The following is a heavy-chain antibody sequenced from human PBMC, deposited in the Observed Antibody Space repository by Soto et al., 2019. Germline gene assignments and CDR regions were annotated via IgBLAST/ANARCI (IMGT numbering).Heavy chain of an antibody. J-gene: IGHJ4*02. Sequence: GASVKVSCQASGYTFTSYGISWVRQAPGQGLEWMGWIGAYNGNTNYAQKLQGRVTMTTDTSTSTAYMELRSLRSDDTAVYYCARAPLVGDDILTGYYQVDYWGQGTLVTVSS. D-gene: IGHD3-9*01. CDR1: GYTFTSYG. CDR2: IGAYNGNT. CDR3: ARAPLVGDDILTGYYQVDY. V-gene: IGHV1-18*01.